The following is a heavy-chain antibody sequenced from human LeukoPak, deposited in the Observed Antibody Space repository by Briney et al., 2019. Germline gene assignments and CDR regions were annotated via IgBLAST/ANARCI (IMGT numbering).Heavy chain of an antibody. CDR3: AREPTYTSSWYTTCDY. J-gene: IGHJ4*02. D-gene: IGHD6-13*01. CDR1: GFTLSNYA. V-gene: IGHV3-30*04. CDR2: ISYDGSNK. Sequence: PGGSLRLSCAASGFTLSNYAMHWVRQAPGKGLEWVAVISYDGSNKYYADSVKGRFTISRDNAKNSLYLQMNSLRAEDTAVYYCAREPTYTSSWYTTCDYWGQGTLVTVSS.